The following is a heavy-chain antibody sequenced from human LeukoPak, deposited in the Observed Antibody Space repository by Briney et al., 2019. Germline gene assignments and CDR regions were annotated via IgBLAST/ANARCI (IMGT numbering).Heavy chain of an antibody. CDR1: GYTLTELS. CDR3: ATHPCPRGSCYGYFDY. J-gene: IGHJ4*02. D-gene: IGHD2-15*01. Sequence: ASVKVCCKVSGYTLTELSMHWVRQAPGKGLEWMGGFDPEDGETIYAQKFQGRVTMTEDTSTDTAYMELSSLGSEDTAVYYCATHPCPRGSCYGYFDYWGQGTLVTVSS. CDR2: FDPEDGET. V-gene: IGHV1-24*01.